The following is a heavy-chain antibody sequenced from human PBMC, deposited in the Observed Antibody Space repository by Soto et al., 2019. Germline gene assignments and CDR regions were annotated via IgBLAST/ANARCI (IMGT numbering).Heavy chain of an antibody. J-gene: IGHJ4*02. Sequence: QVQLQESVPGLVKPSETLSLTCSVSGTSVSNYYWSWIRQPPGKGLEHIGRIYTSGSTSYNPSLKSRVTMSMDTSQTQIFLNLTSVTAADTAVYYCARGGIQMSYAFDYWGQGILVTVSS. D-gene: IGHD5-18*01. V-gene: IGHV4-4*07. CDR3: ARGGIQMSYAFDY. CDR1: GTSVSNYY. CDR2: IYTSGST.